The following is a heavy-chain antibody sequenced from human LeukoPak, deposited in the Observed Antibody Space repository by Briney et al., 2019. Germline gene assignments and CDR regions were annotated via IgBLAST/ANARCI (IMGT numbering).Heavy chain of an antibody. D-gene: IGHD6-13*01. J-gene: IGHJ4*02. CDR1: GFTFSDYY. CDR3: ASLGRLEQQLVLWY. CDR2: ISSVGSPI. Sequence: KPGGSLRLSCAASGFTFSDYYMSWIRQAPGKGLEWVSYISSVGSPIYYADSVKGRFTISRDNAKNSLSLQMNSLRAEDTAVYYCASLGRLEQQLVLWYWGQGTLVTVSS. V-gene: IGHV3-11*01.